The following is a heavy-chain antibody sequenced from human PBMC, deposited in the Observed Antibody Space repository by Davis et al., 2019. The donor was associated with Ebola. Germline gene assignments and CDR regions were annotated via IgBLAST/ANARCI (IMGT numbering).Heavy chain of an antibody. CDR3: AREMATTYFDY. D-gene: IGHD5-24*01. CDR1: GFTFSSYS. J-gene: IGHJ4*02. Sequence: GGSLRLSCAASGFTFSSYSMNWVRQAPGKGLEWVSYISSSSSTIYYADSVKGRFTISRDNAKNSLYLQMNSLRAEDTAVYYCAREMATTYFDYWGQGTLVTVSS. CDR2: ISSSSSTI. V-gene: IGHV3-48*04.